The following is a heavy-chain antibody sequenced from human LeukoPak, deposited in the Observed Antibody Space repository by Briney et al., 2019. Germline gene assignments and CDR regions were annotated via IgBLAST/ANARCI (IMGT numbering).Heavy chain of an antibody. D-gene: IGHD3-10*01. J-gene: IGHJ4*02. CDR2: IYYSGST. CDR1: GGSISSGDYY. V-gene: IGHV4-30-4*08. Sequence: SQTLSLTCTVSGGSISSGDYYWSWIRQPPGKGLEWIGYIYYSGSTYYNPSLKSRVTLSLETSKNQFSLKLSSVTAADTAVYYCARETPPYYYGSGSSSNFDYWGQGTLVTVSS. CDR3: ARETPPYYYGSGSSSNFDY.